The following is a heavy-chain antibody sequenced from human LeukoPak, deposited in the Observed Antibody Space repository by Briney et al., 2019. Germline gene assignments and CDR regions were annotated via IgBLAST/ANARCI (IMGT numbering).Heavy chain of an antibody. CDR2: INPNSGGT. CDR1: GYTFTGYY. D-gene: IGHD3-3*01. CDR3: ASIRFLEWSKHYYYGMDV. J-gene: IGHJ6*02. V-gene: IGHV1-2*02. Sequence: ASVEVSCKASGYTFTGYYMHWVRQAPGQGLEWMGWINPNSGGTNYAQKFQGRVTMTRDTSISTAYMELSRLRSDDTAVYYCASIRFLEWSKHYYYGMDVWGQGTTVTVSS.